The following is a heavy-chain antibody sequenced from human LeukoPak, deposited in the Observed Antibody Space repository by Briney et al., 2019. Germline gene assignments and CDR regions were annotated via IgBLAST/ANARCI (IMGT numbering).Heavy chain of an antibody. Sequence: SETLSLTCTVSGGSISSRSYYWGWIRQPPGKGLEWIGSIYYTGSTYYNPSLKSRVTASVDTSKNQFSLRVTYVTAADTAVYYCARGGRSLVAAQFDLWGRGTLVTVSS. D-gene: IGHD2-15*01. CDR2: IYYTGST. CDR3: ARGGRSLVAAQFDL. V-gene: IGHV4-39*01. CDR1: GGSISSRSYY. J-gene: IGHJ2*01.